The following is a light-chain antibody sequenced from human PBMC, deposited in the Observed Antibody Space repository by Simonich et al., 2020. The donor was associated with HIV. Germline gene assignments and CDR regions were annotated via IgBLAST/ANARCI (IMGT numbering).Light chain of an antibody. J-gene: IGKJ2*01. V-gene: IGKV1-12*01. CDR2: VAS. CDR3: QQANSFPYT. CDR1: PGISSW. Sequence: DIPMPQSPSSVSASVGDRVTITCRASPGISSWLDWYQQKPGTAPKLLIYVASSLQSGVPSRFSGSGSGTDCTLTIGSLQPEDFATYYCQQANSFPYTFGQGTKLEIK.